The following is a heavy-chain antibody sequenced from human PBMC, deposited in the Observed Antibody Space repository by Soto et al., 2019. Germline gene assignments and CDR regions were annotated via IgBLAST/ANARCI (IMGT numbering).Heavy chain of an antibody. J-gene: IGHJ4*02. Sequence: GESLKISCKASGYTFSNYWIGWVRQTPGRGLEWMGIIFPGDSDTKYSPSYQSRVTVSADSSITTAYLQWRSLRASDSALDYCAILYQVYTIVQWGQGTLVTVSS. CDR1: GYTFSNYW. V-gene: IGHV5-51*01. CDR3: AILYQVYTIVQ. CDR2: IFPGDSDT. D-gene: IGHD2-8*01.